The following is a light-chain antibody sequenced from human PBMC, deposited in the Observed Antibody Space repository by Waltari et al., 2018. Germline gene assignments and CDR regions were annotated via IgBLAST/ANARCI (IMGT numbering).Light chain of an antibody. V-gene: IGLV3-9*01. J-gene: IGLJ7*01. CDR1: NIGGKN. CDR2: RDK. Sequence: SYDLTQPLSVSVALGQTASITCGGNNIGGKNVHWYQQKPGQAPRLVNYRDKNRPSRIPERFSGSNSENTATLTITGAQGADEADYYCQVWDSSTAVFGGGTQLTVL. CDR3: QVWDSSTAV.